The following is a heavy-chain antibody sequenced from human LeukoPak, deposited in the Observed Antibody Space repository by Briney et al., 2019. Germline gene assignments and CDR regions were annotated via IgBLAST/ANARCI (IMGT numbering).Heavy chain of an antibody. D-gene: IGHD3-10*01. CDR3: ARGFVPDYFDY. V-gene: IGHV3-9*01. CDR1: GFTFSSYW. Sequence: PGGSLRLSCAASGFTFSSYWMSWVRQAPGKGLEWVSGISWNSGSIGYADSVKGRFTISRDNAKNSLYLQMNSLRAEDTAVYYCARGFVPDYFDYWGQGTLVTVSS. CDR2: ISWNSGSI. J-gene: IGHJ4*02.